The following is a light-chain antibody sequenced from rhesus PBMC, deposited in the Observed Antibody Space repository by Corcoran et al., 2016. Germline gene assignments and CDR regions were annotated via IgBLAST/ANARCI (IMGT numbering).Light chain of an antibody. J-gene: IGLJ1*01. CDR1: NIGSKY. CDR2: ADS. CDR3: QVWDSSIDTYI. Sequence: SYELTQPPSVSAASGQTATITCAGDNIGSKYVHCYRQKPAQAPVEVIFADSTRPSGIPERFSGSNSGNTATLTISGVEAGDESDFYCQVWDSSIDTYIFGAGTRLTVL. V-gene: IGLV3-25*01.